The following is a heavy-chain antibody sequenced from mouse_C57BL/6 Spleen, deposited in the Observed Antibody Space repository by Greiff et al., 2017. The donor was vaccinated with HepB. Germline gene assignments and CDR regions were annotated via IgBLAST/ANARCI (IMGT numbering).Heavy chain of an antibody. V-gene: IGHV3-6*01. J-gene: IGHJ2*01. CDR3: ARCWVTTNYFDY. D-gene: IGHD2-2*01. Sequence: EVKLMESGPGLVKPSQSLSLTCSVTGYSITSGYYWNWIRQFPGNKLEWMGYISYDGSNNYNPSLKNRISITRDTSKNQFFLKLNSVTTEDTATYYCARCWVTTNYFDYWGQGTTLTVSS. CDR2: ISYDGSN. CDR1: GYSITSGYY.